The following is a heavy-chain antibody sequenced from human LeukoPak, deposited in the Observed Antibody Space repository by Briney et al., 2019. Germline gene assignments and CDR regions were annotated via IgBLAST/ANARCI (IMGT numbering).Heavy chain of an antibody. CDR2: ISWNSGSI. J-gene: IGHJ3*02. Sequence: GGSLRLSCAASGFTFDDYAMHWVRQAPGKGLEWVSGISWNSGSIGYADSVKGRFTISRDNAKNSLYLQMNSLRAEDTALYYCAKGVRITMVRGAFDIWGQGTMVTVPS. CDR3: AKGVRITMVRGAFDI. V-gene: IGHV3-9*01. CDR1: GFTFDDYA. D-gene: IGHD3-10*01.